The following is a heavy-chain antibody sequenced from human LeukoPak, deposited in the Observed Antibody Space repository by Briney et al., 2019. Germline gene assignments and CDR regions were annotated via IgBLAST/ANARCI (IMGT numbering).Heavy chain of an antibody. J-gene: IGHJ4*02. CDR2: IYYSGST. CDR1: GGSISSYY. D-gene: IGHD6-13*01. CDR3: ARRVGIAAPFDY. Sequence: SETLSLTCTVSGGSISSYYWSWIRQPPGKGLEWIGYIYYSGSTNYNPSLKSRVTISVGTSKNQFSLKLSSVTAADTAVYYCARRVGIAAPFDYWGQGTLVTVSS. V-gene: IGHV4-59*08.